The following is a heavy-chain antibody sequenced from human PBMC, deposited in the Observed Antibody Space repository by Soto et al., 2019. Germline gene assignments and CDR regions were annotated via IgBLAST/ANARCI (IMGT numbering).Heavy chain of an antibody. CDR3: ARGLSGGALYYFDY. V-gene: IGHV4-61*05. CDR2: VYYRGNT. J-gene: IGHJ4*02. Sequence: PSETLSLTCTVSGGSISSSSYYWGWIRQPPGKGLEWIGYVYYRGNTNYNPSLKSRVTMSVDTSKNQFSLNLSSVTAADTAVYYCARGLSGGALYYFDYWGQGTPVTVSS. D-gene: IGHD3-16*01. CDR1: GGSISSSSYY.